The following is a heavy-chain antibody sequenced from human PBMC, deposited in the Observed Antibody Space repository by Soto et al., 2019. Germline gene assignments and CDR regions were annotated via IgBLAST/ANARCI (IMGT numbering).Heavy chain of an antibody. D-gene: IGHD2-21*02. J-gene: IGHJ4*02. V-gene: IGHV1-58*01. CDR3: AAEQAYCGGRCSFAY. Sequence: SVKVSCKASGFTFTSSAVQWVRQARGQRLEWIGWIVVGSGNTNYAQKFQERVTITRDMSTSTAYMELSSLRSEDTAVYYCAAEQAYCGGRCSFAYWGQGTLVTVSS. CDR1: GFTFTSSA. CDR2: IVVGSGNT.